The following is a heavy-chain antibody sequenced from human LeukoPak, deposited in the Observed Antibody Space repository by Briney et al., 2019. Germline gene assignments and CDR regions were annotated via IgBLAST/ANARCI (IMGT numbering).Heavy chain of an antibody. CDR2: ISHSGST. D-gene: IGHD1/OR15-1a*01. CDR1: GGSFTSYY. J-gene: IGHJ4*02. Sequence: PSETLSLTCAVYGGSFTSYYWSWIRQPPGKGLEWIGEISHSGSTNYNPSLKSRVTMSVDTPKNQFSLRLSSVTAADTAIYYCARERNRRATSYQSPLDYWGQGTLVTVSA. CDR3: ARERNRRATSYQSPLDY. V-gene: IGHV4-34*01.